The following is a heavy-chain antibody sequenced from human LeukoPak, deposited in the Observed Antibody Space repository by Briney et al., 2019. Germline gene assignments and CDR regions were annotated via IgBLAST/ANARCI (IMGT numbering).Heavy chain of an antibody. CDR1: GFTFGKYW. CDR3: SNKKDY. CDR2: TNEAGSGQ. Sequence: GGSLRLSCVASGFTFGKYWMTWVRQAPGKGLEWVANTNEAGSGQNYVGSVKGRFTVSRDNAKNSLYLQVNSLRVEDTAIYYCSNKKDYWGQGTLVTVSS. V-gene: IGHV3-7*01. J-gene: IGHJ4*02.